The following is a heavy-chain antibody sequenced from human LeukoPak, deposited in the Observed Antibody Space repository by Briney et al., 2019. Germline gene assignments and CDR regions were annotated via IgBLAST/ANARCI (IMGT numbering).Heavy chain of an antibody. CDR3: AKANRYYYGSGLGY. D-gene: IGHD3-10*01. Sequence: GGSLRLSCAASGFTFSSYAMSWVRQAPGKGLEWVSAISGSGGSTYYADSVKGRFTISRDNSKNTLYLQMNSLRAEDTAVYYCAKANRYYYGSGLGYWGQGTLVTVSS. J-gene: IGHJ4*02. CDR2: ISGSGGST. V-gene: IGHV3-23*01. CDR1: GFTFSSYA.